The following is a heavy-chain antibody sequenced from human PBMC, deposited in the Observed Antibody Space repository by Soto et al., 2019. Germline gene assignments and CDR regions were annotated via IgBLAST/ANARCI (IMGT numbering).Heavy chain of an antibody. Sequence: QLQLQESGPGLVKPSETLSLTCTVSGGSISSSDFYWGWLRQPPGKGLDFIGSMYYSGTTYYSPSLRHRLTTSVDPSKNQFSLKLISVTAADTAVYYCAVVDSTGNWFDPWGQGALVTVSS. CDR1: GGSISSSDFY. CDR3: AVVDSTGNWFDP. J-gene: IGHJ5*02. V-gene: IGHV4-39*01. CDR2: MYYSGTT. D-gene: IGHD3-22*01.